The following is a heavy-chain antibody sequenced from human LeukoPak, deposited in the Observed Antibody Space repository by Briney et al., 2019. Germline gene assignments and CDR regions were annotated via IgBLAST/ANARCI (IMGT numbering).Heavy chain of an antibody. J-gene: IGHJ4*02. V-gene: IGHV1-69*06. CDR2: INPIFGTA. D-gene: IGHD2-2*01. CDR3: ARGPVRSTPISSFFDS. CDR1: GCPFSNYD. Sequence: SVKVSCKASGCPFSNYDITWLRQAPGQGLEWMGGINPIFGTANSAQKFQGRVTITEDTSTTTAYIQLNSLTSEDTAVYFCARGPVRSTPISSFFDSWGQGTLVTVSS.